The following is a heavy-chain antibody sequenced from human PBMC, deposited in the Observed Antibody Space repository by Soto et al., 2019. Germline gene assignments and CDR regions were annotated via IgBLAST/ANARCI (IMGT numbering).Heavy chain of an antibody. V-gene: IGHV1-69*01. CDR3: ARAPITIFGVVITENYYYYGMDV. Sequence: QVQLVQSGAEVKKPGSSVKVSCKASGGTFSSYAISWGRQAPGQGLEWMGGIIPIFGTANYAQKFQGRVTITADESTSTAYMELSSLRSEDTAVYYCARAPITIFGVVITENYYYYGMDVWGQGTTVTVSS. D-gene: IGHD3-3*01. CDR2: IIPIFGTA. J-gene: IGHJ6*02. CDR1: GGTFSSYA.